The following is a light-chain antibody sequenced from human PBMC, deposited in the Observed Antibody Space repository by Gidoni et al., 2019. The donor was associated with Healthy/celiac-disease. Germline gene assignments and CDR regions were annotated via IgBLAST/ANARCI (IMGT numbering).Light chain of an antibody. V-gene: IGKV1-5*03. CDR1: QCISSW. CDR2: KAS. CDR3: QQYNSYSPA. Sequence: DIQMTQPPSTLSASVGDRVTITCRASQCISSWLAWYQQKPGKAPKLLIYKASSLESGVPSRFSGSGSGTEFTLTISSLQPDDFATYYCQQYNSYSPAFGQGTKVEIK. J-gene: IGKJ1*01.